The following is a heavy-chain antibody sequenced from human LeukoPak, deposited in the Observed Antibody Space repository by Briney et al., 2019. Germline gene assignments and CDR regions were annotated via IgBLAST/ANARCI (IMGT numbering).Heavy chain of an antibody. Sequence: ASVKVSCKASGGTFSSYAISWVRQAPGQGLEWMGGIIPIFGTANYAQKFQSRVTITADESTSTAYMELSGLRSEDTAVYYCARGPDIIVVPAAMSSFDIWGQGTMVTVSS. CDR1: GGTFSSYA. J-gene: IGHJ3*02. CDR2: IIPIFGTA. D-gene: IGHD2-2*01. V-gene: IGHV1-69*13. CDR3: ARGPDIIVVPAAMSSFDI.